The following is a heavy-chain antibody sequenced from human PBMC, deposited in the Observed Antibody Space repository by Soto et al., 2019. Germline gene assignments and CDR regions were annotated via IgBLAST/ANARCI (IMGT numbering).Heavy chain of an antibody. CDR1: GFTFSSYG. CDR2: IWYDGSNK. J-gene: IGHJ6*02. D-gene: IGHD2-8*01. Sequence: SLRLSCAASGFTFSSYGMHWVRQAPGKGLEWVAVIWYDGSNKYYADSVKGRFTISRDNSKNTLYLQMNSLRAEDTAVYYCAREMGFGMVNALNWTYGMDVWGPGTRVTDSS. CDR3: AREMGFGMVNALNWTYGMDV. V-gene: IGHV3-33*01.